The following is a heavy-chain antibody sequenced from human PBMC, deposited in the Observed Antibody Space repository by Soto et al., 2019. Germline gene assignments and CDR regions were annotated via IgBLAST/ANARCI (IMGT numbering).Heavy chain of an antibody. CDR1: GISFSSYY. CDR2: VKHSSKNYGT. Sequence: PLRLSCASSGISFSSYYMDWVRQAPRKRPEWLARVKHSSKNYGTEYAAPMRGRFTISRDDSQRSLFLQRNHLKTDDTADDYCFRSDLGWFVPSDTGTLVTV. D-gene: IGHD2-21*02. CDR3: FRSDLGWFVP. V-gene: IGHV3-72*01. J-gene: IGHJ5*02.